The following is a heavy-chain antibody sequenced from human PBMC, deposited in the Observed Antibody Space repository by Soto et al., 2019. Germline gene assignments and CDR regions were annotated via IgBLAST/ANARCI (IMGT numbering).Heavy chain of an antibody. Sequence: GESLKISCNGSGYNFINHWIAWVRQTPGKGLEWMGIVYPDASDTRYSPSFQGQLTISADKSIITAYLQWRSLEASDTAMYYCAGPTYCSSTPCSPFYYWGQGTLVTVSS. J-gene: IGHJ4*02. CDR1: GYNFINHW. CDR2: VYPDASDT. V-gene: IGHV5-51*01. D-gene: IGHD2-2*01. CDR3: AGPTYCSSTPCSPFYY.